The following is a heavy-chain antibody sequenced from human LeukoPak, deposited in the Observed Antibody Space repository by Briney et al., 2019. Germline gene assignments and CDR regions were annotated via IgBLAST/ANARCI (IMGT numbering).Heavy chain of an antibody. D-gene: IGHD5-18*01. CDR3: ARQVTFGYAYAYYFDY. J-gene: IGHJ4*02. CDR2: IYYSGTT. CDR1: GGSINY. Sequence: PSETLSLTCTVSGGSINYGGWIRQPPGKGLEWIGSIYYSGTTYYNPSLKSRVTIFVDTSKNQFSLKLSSVTAADTAVYYCARQVTFGYAYAYYFDYWGQGSLVTVSS. V-gene: IGHV4-39*01.